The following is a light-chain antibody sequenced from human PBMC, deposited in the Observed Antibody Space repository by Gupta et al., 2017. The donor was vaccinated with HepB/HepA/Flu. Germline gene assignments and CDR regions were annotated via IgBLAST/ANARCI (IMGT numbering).Light chain of an antibody. V-gene: IGLV2-14*01. CDR3: SSYTSSDTLV. CDR2: DVS. Sequence: QSALTQPASVSGSPGQSITISCAGTSSDVGPYNFVSWYQQHPGKAPKLMIYDVSNRPSGVSNRFSGSKSGNTASLTISGLQAEDEADYYCSSYTSSDTLVFGGGTKLTVL. J-gene: IGLJ2*01. CDR1: SSDVGPYNF.